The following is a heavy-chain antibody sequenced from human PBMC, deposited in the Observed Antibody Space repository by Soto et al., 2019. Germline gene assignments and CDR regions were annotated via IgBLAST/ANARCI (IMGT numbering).Heavy chain of an antibody. D-gene: IGHD6-6*01. Sequence: SETLSLTCAVSGYSISSGYYWGWIRQPPGKGLEWIGSIYHSGSTYYNPSLKSRVTISVDTSKNQFSLKLSSVTAADTAVYYCAGDSSSSGDFDIWGQGTMVTVSS. CDR3: AGDSSSSGDFDI. V-gene: IGHV4-38-2*02. CDR1: GYSISSGYY. CDR2: IYHSGST. J-gene: IGHJ3*02.